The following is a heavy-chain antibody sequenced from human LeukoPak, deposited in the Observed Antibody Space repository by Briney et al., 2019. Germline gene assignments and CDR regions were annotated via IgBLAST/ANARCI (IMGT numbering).Heavy chain of an antibody. J-gene: IGHJ4*02. V-gene: IGHV3-21*01. CDR3: ARDPAADDY. CDR1: GFTFSSYT. CDR2: ITSGSYI. Sequence: GGPLRLSCVASGFTFSSYTMNWVRQAPGKGLEWVSSITSGSYIYYAESVKGRFTISRDNAKNSLYLQMNSLRAEDTAVYYCARDPAADDYWGQGTLVTVSS. D-gene: IGHD6-13*01.